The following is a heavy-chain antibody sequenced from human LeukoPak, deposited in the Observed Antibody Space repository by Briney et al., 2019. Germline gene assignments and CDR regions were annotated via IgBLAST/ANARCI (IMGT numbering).Heavy chain of an antibody. J-gene: IGHJ4*02. Sequence: SGTLSLTCAVSGGSISSSNWWGWVRQPPGKGLEWIGEIYHSGSTNYNPSLKSRVTISVDKSKNQFSLKLSSVTAADTAVYSCARHPERYSYFDYWGQGTLVTVSS. V-gene: IGHV4-4*02. CDR1: GGSISSSNW. CDR2: IYHSGST. D-gene: IGHD5-18*01. CDR3: ARHPERYSYFDY.